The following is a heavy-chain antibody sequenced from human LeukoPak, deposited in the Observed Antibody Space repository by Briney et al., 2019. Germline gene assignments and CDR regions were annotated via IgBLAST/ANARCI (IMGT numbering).Heavy chain of an antibody. CDR3: AREFRAATVNDY. J-gene: IGHJ4*02. D-gene: IGHD6-13*01. CDR2: ISSSSSYI. Sequence: GGSLRLSCAASGFTFSSYSMNWVRQAPGKGLEWVSSISSSSSYIYYADSVKGRFTISRDNAKTSLYLQMNSLRAEDTAVYYCAREFRAATVNDYWGQGTLVTVSS. CDR1: GFTFSSYS. V-gene: IGHV3-21*01.